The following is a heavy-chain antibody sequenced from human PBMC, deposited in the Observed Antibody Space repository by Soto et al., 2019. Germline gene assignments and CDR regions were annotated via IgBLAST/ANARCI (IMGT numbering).Heavy chain of an antibody. CDR1: GYSFTSYW. CDR2: IYPGDSDT. D-gene: IGHD3-10*01. V-gene: IGHV5-51*01. CDR3: SRSSPTHHSIIWI. J-gene: IGHJ3*02. Sequence: LGESLKISCKGSGYSFTSYWIGWVRQMPGKGLEWMGIIYPGDSDTRYSPSFQGQVTISADKSISTAYLQWSSLKASDTAMYYCSRSSPTHHSIIWIWGQGTMVPVSS.